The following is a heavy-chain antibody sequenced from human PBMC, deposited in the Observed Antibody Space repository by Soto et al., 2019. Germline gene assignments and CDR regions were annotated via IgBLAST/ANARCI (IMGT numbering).Heavy chain of an antibody. CDR1: GASVSSDTHY. CDR2: VYYSGRT. Sequence: SETLSLTCTVSGASVSSDTHYWAWVRQPLGKGLEWIGCVYYSGRTYYNPSLKSRVTISVDTSKNQFSLKLSSVTAADTAVYYCARYSSSWFPTSYNWFDPWGQGTLVTVSS. CDR3: ARYSSSWFPTSYNWFDP. D-gene: IGHD6-13*01. V-gene: IGHV4-39*07. J-gene: IGHJ5*02.